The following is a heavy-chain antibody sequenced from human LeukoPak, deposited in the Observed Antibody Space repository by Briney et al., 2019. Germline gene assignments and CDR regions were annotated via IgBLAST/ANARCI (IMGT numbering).Heavy chain of an antibody. Sequence: PGGSLRLSCVASGFTFSSHAMSWVRQAPGKGLEWVSAISGSGGSTYYADSVKGRFTISRDNSKNTLYLQMNSLRAEDTAVYYCAKDRGYSYGDLDYWGQGTLVTVSS. CDR2: ISGSGGST. V-gene: IGHV3-23*01. CDR1: GFTFSSHA. J-gene: IGHJ4*02. D-gene: IGHD5-18*01. CDR3: AKDRGYSYGDLDY.